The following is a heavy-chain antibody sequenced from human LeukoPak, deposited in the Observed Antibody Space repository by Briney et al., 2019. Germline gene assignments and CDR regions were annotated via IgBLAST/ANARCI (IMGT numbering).Heavy chain of an antibody. Sequence: SETLSLTCTVSGYSISSGYYWGWIRQPPGKGLEWIGSIYYSGSTYYNPSLKSRVTISVDTSKNQFSLKLSSVTAADTAVYYCPTSSGYYRFDYWGQGTLVTVSS. CDR2: IYYSGST. J-gene: IGHJ4*02. V-gene: IGHV4-38-2*02. D-gene: IGHD3-22*01. CDR3: PTSSGYYRFDY. CDR1: GYSISSGYY.